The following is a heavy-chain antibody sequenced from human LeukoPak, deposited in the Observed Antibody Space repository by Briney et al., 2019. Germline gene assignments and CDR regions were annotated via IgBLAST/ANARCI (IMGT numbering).Heavy chain of an antibody. CDR3: ASTPDVLLWFGEYLGYYYYMDV. J-gene: IGHJ6*03. D-gene: IGHD3-10*01. CDR1: GYSISSGYF. Sequence: SETLSLTCSISGYSISSGYFWGWIRPPPGKGLEWIGEIYHSGSTNYNPSLKSRVTISVDKSKNQFSLKLSSVTAADTAVYYCASTPDVLLWFGEYLGYYYYMDVWGKGNTVTVSS. CDR2: IYHSGST. V-gene: IGHV4-38-2*02.